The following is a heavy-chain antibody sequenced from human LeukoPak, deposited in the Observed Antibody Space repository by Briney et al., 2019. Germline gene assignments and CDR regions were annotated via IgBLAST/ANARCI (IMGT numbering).Heavy chain of an antibody. V-gene: IGHV4-30-4*01. D-gene: IGHD3-10*01. CDR2: IYYGGST. CDR3: ARVSRGGSGSGAFDI. CDR1: NGSISSYDSY. Sequence: PSETLSLTCTVSNGSISSYDSYWSWIRQPPGKGLDWIAYIYYGGSTDSTPSLKSRVTISVDTSKNQFSLRLTSVTAADTAVYYCARVSRGGSGSGAFDIWGQGTMVTVSS. J-gene: IGHJ3*02.